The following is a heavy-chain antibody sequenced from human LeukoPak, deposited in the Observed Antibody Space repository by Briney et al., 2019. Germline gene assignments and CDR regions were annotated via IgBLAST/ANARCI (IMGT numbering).Heavy chain of an antibody. CDR3: AREAGFDDRPLFDP. V-gene: IGHV4-31*03. D-gene: IGHD3-22*01. Sequence: SETLSLTCTVSGGSIRSGNYYWSWIRQHPGKGLEWIGYIYYTGNTYYNPSLKSRLTISVDTSKNQFSLQLSSVTAADTAVYYCAREAGFDDRPLFDPWGQGTLVTLSS. CDR1: GGSIRSGNYY. CDR2: IYYTGNT. J-gene: IGHJ5*02.